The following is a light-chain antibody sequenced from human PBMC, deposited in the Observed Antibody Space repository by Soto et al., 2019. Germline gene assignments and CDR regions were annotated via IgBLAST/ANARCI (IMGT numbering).Light chain of an antibody. CDR1: SSDVGSYKL. CDR2: EGS. CDR3: CSYAGSSTYVV. V-gene: IGLV2-23*01. Sequence: QSALTQPASVSGSPGQSITISCTGTSSDVGSYKLVSWYRQHPGKAPKLMIYEGSKRPSGVSNRFSGSTSGNTASPTISGLQAEDEADYYCCSYAGSSTYVVFGGGTKLTVL. J-gene: IGLJ2*01.